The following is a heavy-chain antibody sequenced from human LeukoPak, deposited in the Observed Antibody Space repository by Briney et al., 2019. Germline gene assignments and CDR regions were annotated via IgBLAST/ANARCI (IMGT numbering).Heavy chain of an antibody. CDR1: GFTFSSYW. D-gene: IGHD3-10*02. CDR2: IKQDGSEK. J-gene: IGHJ4*02. Sequence: PGGSLRLSCAASGFTFSSYWMSWVRQAPGKGLEWVANIKQDGSEKYYVDSVKGRFTISRDNSKNTLYLQMNSLRAEDTAVYYCAKLGGMFGDRGYWGQGTLVTVSS. CDR3: AKLGGMFGDRGY. V-gene: IGHV3-7*03.